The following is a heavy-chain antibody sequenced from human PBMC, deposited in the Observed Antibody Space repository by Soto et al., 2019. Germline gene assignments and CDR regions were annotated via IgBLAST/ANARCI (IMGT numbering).Heavy chain of an antibody. Sequence: PGESLKISCKGSGYSFTSYWISWVRQMPGKGLEWMGRIDPSDSYTNYSPSFQGHVTISADKSISTAYLQWSSLKASDTAMYYCAGWNTYYYFCGGHYQLPYSLDVWGQGTTVTVSS. D-gene: IGHD3-3*01. CDR3: AGWNTYYYFCGGHYQLPYSLDV. V-gene: IGHV5-10-1*01. CDR1: GYSFTSYW. J-gene: IGHJ6*02. CDR2: IDPSDSYT.